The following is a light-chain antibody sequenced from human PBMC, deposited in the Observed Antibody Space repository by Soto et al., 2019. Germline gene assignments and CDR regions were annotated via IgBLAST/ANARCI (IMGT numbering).Light chain of an antibody. CDR2: GAS. Sequence: EIVLTQSPDTLSLSPGERATLSCRASQSVTTSLAWYQQKPGQPPRLLISGASSRATGVPARFSGSGSGTEFTLTISSLESEDFAVYYCQQYDFWPRTFGQGTKVDIK. CDR1: QSVTTS. J-gene: IGKJ1*01. CDR3: QQYDFWPRT. V-gene: IGKV3-15*01.